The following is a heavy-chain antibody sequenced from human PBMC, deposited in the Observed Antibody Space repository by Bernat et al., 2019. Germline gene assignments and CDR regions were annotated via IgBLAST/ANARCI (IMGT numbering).Heavy chain of an antibody. D-gene: IGHD4-17*01. J-gene: IGHJ2*01. CDR3: AGDHGDYVLWYFDL. CDR2: IYYSGST. CDR1: GGSISSYY. Sequence: QVQLQESGPGLVKPSETLSLTCTVSGGSISSYYWSWIRQPPGKGLEWIGYIYYSGSTNYNPSLKSRVTISVDTSKNQFSLKLSSVTAADPAVYYCAGDHGDYVLWYFDLWGRGTLVTVSS. V-gene: IGHV4-59*01.